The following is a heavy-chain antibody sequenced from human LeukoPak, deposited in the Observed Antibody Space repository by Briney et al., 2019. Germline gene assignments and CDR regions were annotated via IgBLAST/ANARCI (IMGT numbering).Heavy chain of an antibody. Sequence: GGSLRLSFAASGFTFSNAWMSWVRPAPGKGLEWVGRIKSKTDGGTTDYAAHVKGKFTISRDDSKNTLYLQMNSLKTEDTAVYYCTTDRLFMVRGPLWYWGQGTLVTVSS. CDR2: IKSKTDGGTT. CDR3: TTDRLFMVRGPLWY. J-gene: IGHJ4*02. CDR1: GFTFSNAW. D-gene: IGHD3-10*01. V-gene: IGHV3-15*01.